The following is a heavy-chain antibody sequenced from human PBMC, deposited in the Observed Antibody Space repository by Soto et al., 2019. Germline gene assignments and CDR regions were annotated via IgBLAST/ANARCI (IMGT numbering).Heavy chain of an antibody. CDR3: ARGNYYDSGGQDYFDY. D-gene: IGHD3-22*01. CDR1: GGTFSSYT. Sequence: QVQLVQSGAEVKKPGSSVKVSCKASGGTFSSYTISWVRQAPGQGLEWMGRIIPILGIANYAQKFQGRVTITADKSTSTAYMELSSLRSEDTAVYYCARGNYYDSGGQDYFDYWGQGTLVTVSS. J-gene: IGHJ4*02. V-gene: IGHV1-69*02. CDR2: IIPILGIA.